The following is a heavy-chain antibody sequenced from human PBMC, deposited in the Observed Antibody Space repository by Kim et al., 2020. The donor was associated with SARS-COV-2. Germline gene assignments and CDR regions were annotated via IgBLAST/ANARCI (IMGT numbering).Heavy chain of an antibody. J-gene: IGHJ6*02. Sequence: SNPTRQSRVTISVDTTNNQFCLRLSSVTPADTAVYYCARSLAADGMDVWGQGTTVTVSS. D-gene: IGHD6-25*01. CDR3: ARSLAADGMDV. V-gene: IGHV4-30-4*05.